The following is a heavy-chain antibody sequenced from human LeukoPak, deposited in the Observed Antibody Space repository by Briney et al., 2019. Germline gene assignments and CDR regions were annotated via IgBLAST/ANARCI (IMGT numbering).Heavy chain of an antibody. V-gene: IGHV4-39*07. D-gene: IGHD1-26*01. CDR2: IYYSGST. J-gene: IGHJ4*02. Sequence: SETLSLTCTVSGGSISNNNYYWGWIRQPQGKGLEWIGNIYYSGSTYYNPSLKSRVTISVDTSKNQFSLKLSSVTAADTAVYYCARLALQEVGTSQTYYLDYWGQGTLVTVSS. CDR1: GGSISNNNYY. CDR3: ARLALQEVGTSQTYYLDY.